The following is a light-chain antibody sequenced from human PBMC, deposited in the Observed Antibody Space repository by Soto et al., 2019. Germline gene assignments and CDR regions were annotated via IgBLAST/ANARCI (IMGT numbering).Light chain of an antibody. V-gene: IGKV1-5*03. CDR3: QQYNSYPWT. J-gene: IGKJ1*01. Sequence: DIQMTQSPSTLSASVGDRVTITCRASQSITSWLAWYQQKPGKAPNLLNNMASTLASGVPSRFSGSESGTEFTLTISSLQPDDFATYYCQQYNSYPWTFGQGTKVEVK. CDR1: QSITSW. CDR2: MAS.